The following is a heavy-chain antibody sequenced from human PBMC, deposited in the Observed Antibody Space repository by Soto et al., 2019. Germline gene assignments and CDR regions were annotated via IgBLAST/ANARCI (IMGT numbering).Heavy chain of an antibody. D-gene: IGHD3-9*01. V-gene: IGHV3-7*01. CDR1: GFTFSTYW. J-gene: IGHJ4*02. CDR2: INQDGSAR. Sequence: GGSLRLSCAASGFTFSTYWMSWVRQAPGKGLEWVANINQDGSARFYVDSVKGRFTISRDSAKNSLYLQMNSLRAEDTAVYYCALVAIRSFDWALDYRGQGTLVTLSS. CDR3: ALVAIRSFDWALDY.